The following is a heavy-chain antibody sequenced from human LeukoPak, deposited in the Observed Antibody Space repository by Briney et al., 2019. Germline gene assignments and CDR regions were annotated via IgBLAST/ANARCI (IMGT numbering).Heavy chain of an antibody. CDR1: GYSFTDYY. V-gene: IGHV1-2*02. CDR2: INPNRGGP. D-gene: IGHD3-16*01. Sequence: ASVTVSCKPSGYSFTDYYLHWVRQAPGQGLEWMGWINPNRGGPSSAQKFQGRVPTTRDTSLTTVYVEVNWLTADDTAMYYCARADRLHGGPYLIGPWGQGTLVTVSS. CDR3: ARADRLHGGPYLIGP. J-gene: IGHJ5*02.